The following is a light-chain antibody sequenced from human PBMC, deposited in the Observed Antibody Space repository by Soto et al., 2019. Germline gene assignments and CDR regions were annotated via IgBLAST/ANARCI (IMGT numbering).Light chain of an antibody. CDR3: CSYAGSSTSWV. V-gene: IGLV2-23*02. Sequence: LTQPSSVSGSPGQSITISCTGTSSDLGTYNLVSWYQQHPGRAPKLILFEVAKRPSGVSGRFSGSKSGNTASLTISGLQTEDQADYYCCSYAGSSTSWVFGGGTQLTVL. CDR2: EVA. CDR1: SSDLGTYNL. J-gene: IGLJ3*02.